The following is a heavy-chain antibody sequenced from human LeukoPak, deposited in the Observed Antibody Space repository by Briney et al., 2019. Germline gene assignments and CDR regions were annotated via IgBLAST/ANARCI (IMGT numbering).Heavy chain of an antibody. V-gene: IGHV3-23*01. D-gene: IGHD4-11*01. CDR1: GFTFSSYA. J-gene: IGHJ4*02. Sequence: QSGGSLRLSCAASGFTFSSYAMSWVRQAPGKGLEWVSAISGSGGSTYCADSVKGRFTISRDNSKNTLYLQMNSLRAEDTAVYHCAKAGRYSNYGGQDFDYWGQGTLVTVSS. CDR3: AKAGRYSNYGGQDFDY. CDR2: ISGSGGST.